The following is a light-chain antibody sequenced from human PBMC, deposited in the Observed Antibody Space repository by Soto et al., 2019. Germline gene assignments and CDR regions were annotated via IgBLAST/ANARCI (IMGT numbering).Light chain of an antibody. CDR3: QQYNNWPTWT. CDR2: AVS. Sequence: EIVLTQSPATLSLSPGERATLSCRASQTPNINFLAWYQQKPGRAPGLLIAAVSHRTAGTPARFSGSGSETEFTLTISSLQAEDSAVYFCQQYNNWPTWTFGQGTKVDIK. CDR1: QTPNIN. J-gene: IGKJ1*01. V-gene: IGKV3D-15*01.